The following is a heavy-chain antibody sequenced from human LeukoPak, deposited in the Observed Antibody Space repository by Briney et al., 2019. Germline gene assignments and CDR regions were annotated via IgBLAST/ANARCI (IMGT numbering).Heavy chain of an antibody. CDR3: ARVSEGSSGWYPPSS. CDR2: INPNSGGT. Sequence: ASVKVSCKASGYTFTGYYMHWVRQAPGQGLEWMGWINPNSGGTNYAQKFQGRVTMTRDTSISTAYMELSRLRSDDTAVYYCARVSEGSSGWYPPSSWGQETLVTVSS. V-gene: IGHV1-2*02. D-gene: IGHD6-19*01. CDR1: GYTFTGYY. J-gene: IGHJ4*02.